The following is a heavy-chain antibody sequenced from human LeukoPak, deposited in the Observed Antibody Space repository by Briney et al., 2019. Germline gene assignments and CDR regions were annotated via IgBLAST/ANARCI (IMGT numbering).Heavy chain of an antibody. CDR3: ARVAIAPSGTGLDD. D-gene: IGHD6-13*01. CDR2: IYHSGST. J-gene: IGHJ4*02. CDR1: GGSISSSNW. Sequence: SETQSLTCAVSGGSISSSNWWSWVRQPPGKGLEWIGEIYHSGSTNYNPSLKSRVTISVDKSKNQFSLKLSSVTAADTAVYYCARVAIAPSGTGLDDWGQGTLVTVSS. V-gene: IGHV4-4*02.